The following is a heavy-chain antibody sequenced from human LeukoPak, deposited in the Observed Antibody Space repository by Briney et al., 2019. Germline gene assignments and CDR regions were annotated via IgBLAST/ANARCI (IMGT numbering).Heavy chain of an antibody. V-gene: IGHV3-48*02. CDR3: AREYDYVWGSYSGGDY. J-gene: IGHJ4*02. Sequence: PGGSLRLSCAASGFTFSSYSMNWVRQAPGKGLEWVSYISSSSSTIYYADSVKGRFTISRDNAKNSLYLQMNSLRDEDTAVYYCAREYDYVWGSYSGGDYWGQGTLVTVSS. D-gene: IGHD3-16*01. CDR2: ISSSSSTI. CDR1: GFTFSSYS.